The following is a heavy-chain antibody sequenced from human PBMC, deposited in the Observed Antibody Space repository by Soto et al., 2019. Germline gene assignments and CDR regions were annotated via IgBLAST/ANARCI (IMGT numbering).Heavy chain of an antibody. CDR1: GDSVSGGDSY. D-gene: IGHD1-26*01. V-gene: IGHV4-30-4*01. Sequence: QVQLQESGPGLVKPSQTLSLTCTVSGDSVSGGDSYWSWIRQPPGKALEWIGYTSFSGYTSYSQSLKSLVTISVDKSKSQFSLRLTSVTAADTAMYYCVRGGNPSHYASSGPGTFDKWGQGTLVSVSS. CDR2: TSFSGYT. J-gene: IGHJ4*02. CDR3: VRGGNPSHYASSGPGTFDK.